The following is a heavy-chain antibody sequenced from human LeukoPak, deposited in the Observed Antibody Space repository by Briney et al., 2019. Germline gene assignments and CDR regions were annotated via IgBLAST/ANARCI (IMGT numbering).Heavy chain of an antibody. D-gene: IGHD3-22*01. V-gene: IGHV3-21*01. J-gene: IGHJ2*01. CDR1: GITLSTYS. Sequence: GGSLRLSCVASGITLSTYSMNWVRQAPGKGLEWVSSISSGSSYIYYADSMKGRFTTSRDNDKKSLYLQMNSLRAEDTAVYYCAGSDTRGYIPREWDYWYFDLWGRGTLVTVSS. CDR3: AGSDTRGYIPREWDYWYFDL. CDR2: ISSGSSYI.